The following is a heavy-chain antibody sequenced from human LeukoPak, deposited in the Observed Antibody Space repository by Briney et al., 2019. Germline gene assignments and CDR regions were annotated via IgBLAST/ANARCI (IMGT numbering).Heavy chain of an antibody. D-gene: IGHD3-10*01. Sequence: SETLPLTCTVSGGSISTYYWSWIRQPPEKELESIGYIYYSGSTNYNPSLKSRVTISVDTSKNQFSLKLSSVTAADTAVYYCARHDYGSGSYMDFWGQGTLVTVSS. CDR2: IYYSGST. CDR3: ARHDYGSGSYMDF. CDR1: GGSISTYY. V-gene: IGHV4-59*08. J-gene: IGHJ4*02.